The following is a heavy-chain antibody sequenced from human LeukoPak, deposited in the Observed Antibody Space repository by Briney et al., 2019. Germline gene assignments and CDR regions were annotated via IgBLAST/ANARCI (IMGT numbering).Heavy chain of an antibody. CDR2: ISGYNGKT. CDR3: ARVICSGDRCYPPSAVDI. Sequence: ASVKVSCKTSGYTFNSHYVGWVRQAPGQGLEWMGWISGYNGKTSYAQKLQGRVTMTTDTSTTTAYMELRSLRSDDTAVYYCARVICSGDRCYPPSAVDIWGQGTMVTVSS. V-gene: IGHV1-18*01. J-gene: IGHJ3*02. D-gene: IGHD2-15*01. CDR1: GYTFNSHY.